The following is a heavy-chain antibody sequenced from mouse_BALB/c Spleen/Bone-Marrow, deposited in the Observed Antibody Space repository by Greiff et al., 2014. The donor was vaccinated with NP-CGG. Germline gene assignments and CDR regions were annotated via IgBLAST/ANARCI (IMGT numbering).Heavy chain of an antibody. Sequence: QVQLQQSAAELARPGASVKMSCKTSGYTFTYYTMHWVKQRPGQGLEWIGYINPSSGYTGYNQKFKDKTTLTTDKSSSTAYLQLSSLTSEDSAVYYCVRENYDYDGDAMDYWGQGTSVTVSS. V-gene: IGHV1-4*02. J-gene: IGHJ4*01. CDR2: INPSSGYT. D-gene: IGHD2-4*01. CDR3: VRENYDYDGDAMDY. CDR1: GYTFTYYT.